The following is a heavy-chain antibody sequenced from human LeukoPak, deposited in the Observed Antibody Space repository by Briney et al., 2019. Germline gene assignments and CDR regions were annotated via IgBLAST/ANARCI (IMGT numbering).Heavy chain of an antibody. CDR2: INWNGGST. CDR1: GFTFSSYW. CDR3: ARDHMAGSGGWFDP. V-gene: IGHV3-20*04. Sequence: PGGSLRLSCAASGFTFSSYWMSWVRQAPGKGLEWVSGINWNGGSTGYADSVKGRFTISRDNAKNSLYLQMNSLRAEDTALYYCARDHMAGSGGWFDPWGQGTLVTVSS. D-gene: IGHD2-15*01. J-gene: IGHJ5*02.